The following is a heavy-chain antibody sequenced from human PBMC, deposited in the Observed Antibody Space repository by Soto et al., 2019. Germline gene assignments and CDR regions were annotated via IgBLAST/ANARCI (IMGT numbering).Heavy chain of an antibody. Sequence: PGGSLRLSCAASGFTFTRYSMTWVRQAPGKGLEWVSFSSATGAGTYYADSVKGRFTISRDNSKNTLYLQMTSLRADDTAVYYCAKDRRAGGNYGFYSDFWGQGALVTLSS. J-gene: IGHJ4*02. CDR1: GFTFTRYS. V-gene: IGHV3-23*01. CDR3: AKDRRAGGNYGFYSDF. D-gene: IGHD1-7*01. CDR2: SSATGAGT.